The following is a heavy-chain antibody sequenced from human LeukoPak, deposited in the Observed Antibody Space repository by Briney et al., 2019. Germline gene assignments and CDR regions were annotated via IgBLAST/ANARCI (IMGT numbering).Heavy chain of an antibody. CDR3: ARGILDVSSTWGRYFDP. CDR2: IIPIFGTA. CDR1: GGTFSSYA. Sequence: SVKVSCKASGGTFSSYAISWVRQAPGQGLEWMGGIIPIFGTANYAQKFQGRVTITTDESTSTAYMELSSLRSEDTALYYCARGILDVSSTWGRYFDPWGQGTLVTVSS. J-gene: IGHJ5*02. D-gene: IGHD3-16*01. V-gene: IGHV1-69*05.